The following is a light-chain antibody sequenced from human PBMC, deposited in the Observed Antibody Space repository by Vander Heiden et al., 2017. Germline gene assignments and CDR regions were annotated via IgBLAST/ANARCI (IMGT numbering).Light chain of an antibody. CDR1: SSDVGGYNY. Sequence: SPGQSVTISCTGPSSDVGGYNYVSWYQQHPGKAPKLMIYDVSKRPSGVPDRFSGSKSGNTASLTISGLQAEDEADYYCCSYAGSYTYVVFGGGTKLTVL. V-gene: IGLV2-11*03. CDR2: DVS. J-gene: IGLJ2*01. CDR3: CSYAGSYTYVV.